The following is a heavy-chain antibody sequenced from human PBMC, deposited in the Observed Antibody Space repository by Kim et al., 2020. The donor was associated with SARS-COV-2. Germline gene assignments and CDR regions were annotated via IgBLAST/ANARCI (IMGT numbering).Heavy chain of an antibody. J-gene: IGHJ6*02. D-gene: IGHD2-2*01. Sequence: RVTISVDTSKNQFSLKLSSVTAADTAVYYCARHYCSSTSCYPYYYYGMDVWGQGTTVTVSS. CDR3: ARHYCSSTSCYPYYYYGMDV. V-gene: IGHV4-59*08.